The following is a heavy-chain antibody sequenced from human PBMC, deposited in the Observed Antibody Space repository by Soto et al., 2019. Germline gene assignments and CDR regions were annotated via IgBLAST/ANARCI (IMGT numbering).Heavy chain of an antibody. D-gene: IGHD6-13*01. CDR3: ARHCRSSWSYYYYGMDV. V-gene: IGHV5-51*01. Sequence: LKISCKGSGYSFTSYWIGWVRQMPGKGLEWMGIIYPGDSDTRYSPSFKGQVTISADKSISTAYLQWSSLKASDTAMYYCARHCRSSWSYYYYGMDVWGQGTTVTVSS. CDR1: GYSFTSYW. J-gene: IGHJ6*02. CDR2: IYPGDSDT.